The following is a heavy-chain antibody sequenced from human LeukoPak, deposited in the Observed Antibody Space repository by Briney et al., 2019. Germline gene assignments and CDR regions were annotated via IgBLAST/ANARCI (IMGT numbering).Heavy chain of an antibody. CDR3: ARGHLDP. Sequence: GGSLRLSCAASGFTFSDYWMNWIRQAPGKGLEWVARIMKDGNEKYYVESIKGRFTISRDNAMNALYLQMNGLRAEDTGVYYCARGHLDPWGQGTLVTVSS. J-gene: IGHJ5*02. CDR2: IMKDGNEK. V-gene: IGHV3-7*01. CDR1: GFTFSDYW.